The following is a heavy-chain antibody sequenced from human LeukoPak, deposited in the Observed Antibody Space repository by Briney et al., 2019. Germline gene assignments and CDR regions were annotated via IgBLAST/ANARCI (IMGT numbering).Heavy chain of an antibody. J-gene: IGHJ4*02. V-gene: IGHV1-2*02. Sequence: ASVKVSCKASGYTLTAYYVHWVRQAPGQGLEWMGWINPNSDGTDCAKQFQVRVTMTRDASINTAYMELSRLRSDHTALYYCARLEYDILTGHYYIDYWGQGTLVTVSS. CDR2: INPNSDGT. CDR3: ARLEYDILTGHYYIDY. CDR1: GYTLTAYY. D-gene: IGHD3-9*01.